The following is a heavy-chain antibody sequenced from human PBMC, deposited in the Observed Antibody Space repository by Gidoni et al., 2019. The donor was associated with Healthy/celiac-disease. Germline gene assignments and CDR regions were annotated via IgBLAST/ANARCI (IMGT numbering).Heavy chain of an antibody. CDR2: IYPGDSDT. J-gene: IGHJ4*02. CDR3: ARGQRHRPDHFDY. CDR1: GYSFTSYW. Sequence: EVQLVQSGAAVKKPGEYLKISCRGSGYSFTSYWIGWLRQMPGKGLEWMGIIYPGDSDTRYSPSFQGQVTISADKSISTAYLQWSSLKASDTAMYYCARGQRHRPDHFDYWGQGTLVTVSS. V-gene: IGHV5-51*01.